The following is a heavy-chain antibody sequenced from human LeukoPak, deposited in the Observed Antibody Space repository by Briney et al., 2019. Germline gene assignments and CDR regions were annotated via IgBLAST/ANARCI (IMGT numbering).Heavy chain of an antibody. CDR2: IYYSGST. CDR1: GGSISSSSYY. V-gene: IGHV4-39*07. CDR3: ARESLVGGYYNY. D-gene: IGHD3-3*01. J-gene: IGHJ4*02. Sequence: SETLSLTCTVSGGSISSSSYYWGWIRQPPGKGLEWIGSIYYSGSTYYNPSLKSRVTISVDTSKNQFSLKLSSVTATDTAVYYCARESLVGGYYNYWGQGTLVTVSS.